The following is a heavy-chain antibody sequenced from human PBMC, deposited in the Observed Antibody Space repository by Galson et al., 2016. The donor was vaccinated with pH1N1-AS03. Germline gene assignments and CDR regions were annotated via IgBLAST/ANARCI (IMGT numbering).Heavy chain of an antibody. V-gene: IGHV3-15*01. J-gene: IGHJ4*01. CDR3: TTVCSQ. CDR1: GFSFSKEW. D-gene: IGHD3-10*02. Sequence: SLRLSCAASGFSFSKEWMIWVRQAPGKGLEWVGRIKTETEGGTTDYAATVKGRFSISRDDWKNTLYLEMNSLNTEETAVYYCTTVCSQWGHGTLVTVSA. CDR2: IKTETEGGTT.